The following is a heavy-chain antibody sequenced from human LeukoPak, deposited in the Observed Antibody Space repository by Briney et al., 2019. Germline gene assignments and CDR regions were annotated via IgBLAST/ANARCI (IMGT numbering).Heavy chain of an antibody. CDR3: ARLSRIAAAGRYDYHSLDV. D-gene: IGHD6-13*01. Sequence: SETLSLTCSVSGGSLSGYYWSWIRQPPGQGLEWIAYIYYSGSTNYNPSLKSRVTISVDTSKNQFSLKLTSVTAADTAVYYCARLSRIAAAGRYDYHSLDVWGKGTTVTVSS. J-gene: IGHJ6*04. CDR2: IYYSGST. V-gene: IGHV4-59*01. CDR1: GGSLSGYY.